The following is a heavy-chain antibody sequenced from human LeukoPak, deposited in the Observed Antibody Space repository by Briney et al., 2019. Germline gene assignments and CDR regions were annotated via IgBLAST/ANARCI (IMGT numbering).Heavy chain of an antibody. CDR1: GFTFSSYW. Sequence: PGGSLRLSCAASGFTFSSYWMSWVRQAPGKGPEWVANMKYDGSEKYYVDSVKGRFTISRDNVKNSLYLQMNSLRAEDTAVYYCARDIEAAGLFLDYWGQGTLVTVSS. J-gene: IGHJ4*02. V-gene: IGHV3-7*01. CDR3: ARDIEAAGLFLDY. CDR2: MKYDGSEK. D-gene: IGHD6-13*01.